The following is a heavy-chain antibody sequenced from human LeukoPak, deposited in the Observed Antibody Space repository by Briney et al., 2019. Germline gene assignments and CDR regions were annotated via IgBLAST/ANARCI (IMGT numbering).Heavy chain of an antibody. J-gene: IGHJ4*02. CDR1: GGSFSVYY. CDR3: ARGLGIFDY. Sequence: SETLSLTCAVYGGSFSVYYWSWIRHPPGKGLEWIGEINHSGSTNYNPSLKSRVTISVDTSKNQFSLKLSSVTAADTAVYYCARGLGIFDYWGQGTLVTVSS. V-gene: IGHV4-34*01. D-gene: IGHD7-27*01. CDR2: INHSGST.